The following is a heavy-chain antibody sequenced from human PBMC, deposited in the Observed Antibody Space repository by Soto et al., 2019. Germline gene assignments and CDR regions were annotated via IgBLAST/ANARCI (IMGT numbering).Heavy chain of an antibody. V-gene: IGHV4-59*01. CDR3: ARADPDASVGY. CDR1: GGSMSSYY. J-gene: IGHJ4*02. Sequence: SAILSLACTVSGGSMSSYYWTWLRQSPGRGVEWIGYISYSGSTYYNPSLKSRVTISADTSKNQFSLRMNSMIAADTAVYYCARADPDASVGYWGQGTLVTVSS. D-gene: IGHD2-15*01. CDR2: ISYSGST.